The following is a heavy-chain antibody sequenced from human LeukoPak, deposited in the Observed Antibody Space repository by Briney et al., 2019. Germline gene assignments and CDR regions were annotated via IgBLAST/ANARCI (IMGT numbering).Heavy chain of an antibody. CDR3: ARSAFEYSSSSDAFDI. CDR2: IKQDGSEK. J-gene: IGHJ3*02. D-gene: IGHD6-6*01. CDR1: GFTFSSYW. V-gene: IGHV3-7*01. Sequence: PGGSLRLSCAASGFTFSSYWMSWVRQAPGKGLEWVANIKQDGSEKYYVDSVKGRFTISRDNAKNSLYLQMNSLRAEDTAVYYCARSAFEYSSSSDAFDIWAQGTMVTVSS.